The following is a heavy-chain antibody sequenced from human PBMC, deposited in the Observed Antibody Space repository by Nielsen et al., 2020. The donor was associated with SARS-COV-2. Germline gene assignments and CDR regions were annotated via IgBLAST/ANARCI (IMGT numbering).Heavy chain of an antibody. D-gene: IGHD1-20*01. Sequence: ASVKVSCKASGYIFTNNHIHWVRQAPGQGLEWVGTINPRNGRTNYAQKFQGRVTMTTDTSTETLYMELRTLRSDDTAVYYCARTELYDWKFLDYWGQGSLVTVSS. CDR2: INPRNGRT. CDR3: ARTELYDWKFLDY. CDR1: GYIFTNNH. J-gene: IGHJ4*02. V-gene: IGHV1-46*01.